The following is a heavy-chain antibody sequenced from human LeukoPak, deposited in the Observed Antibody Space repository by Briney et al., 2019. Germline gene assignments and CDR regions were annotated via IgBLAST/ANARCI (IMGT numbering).Heavy chain of an antibody. Sequence: PGGSLRLSCAASGFTFSSYSMNWVRQAPGKGLEWVSSISSSSSHIYYADSVKGRFTISRDNAKNSLYLQIKSLRAEDTAVYYCAGGYCSGGTCPGYWGQGTLVIVSS. J-gene: IGHJ4*02. D-gene: IGHD2-15*01. CDR1: GFTFSSYS. CDR2: ISSSSSHI. CDR3: AGGYCSGGTCPGY. V-gene: IGHV3-21*01.